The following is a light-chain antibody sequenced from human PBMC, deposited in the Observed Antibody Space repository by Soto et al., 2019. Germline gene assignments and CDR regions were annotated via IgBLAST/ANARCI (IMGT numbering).Light chain of an antibody. Sequence: QSVLTQPASVSGSPGQPITISCTGTGSDVCGYNYVSWYQHHPGKAPKLIIYAVRERPSGVSNRLSGSKSGNTASLTISGLQPEDEADYYCNSYTSSSTLVFGTGTKVTVL. V-gene: IGLV2-14*03. J-gene: IGLJ1*01. CDR1: GSDVCGYNY. CDR3: NSYTSSSTLV. CDR2: AVR.